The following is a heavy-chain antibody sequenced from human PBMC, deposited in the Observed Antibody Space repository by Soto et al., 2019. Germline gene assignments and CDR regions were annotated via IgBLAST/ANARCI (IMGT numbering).Heavy chain of an antibody. Sequence: QVRLEESGPGLVKPSETLSLICSVSGGSVNNANYFWNWIRHHPENGLEWIGDIYYSGSTRYNPSFKTRARLSIDTSKNQFSLRLNSVTVADTAVYFCARDADYGGSRGGMDVWGRGTTVTVSS. CDR3: ARDADYGGSRGGMDV. CDR1: GGSVNNANYF. J-gene: IGHJ6*02. V-gene: IGHV4-31*03. CDR2: IYYSGST. D-gene: IGHD4-17*01.